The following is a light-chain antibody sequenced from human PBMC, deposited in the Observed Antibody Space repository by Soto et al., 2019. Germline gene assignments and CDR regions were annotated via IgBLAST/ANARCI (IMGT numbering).Light chain of an antibody. CDR1: QGIDSS. V-gene: IGKV1-12*01. CDR3: QQTNSFPIT. CDR2: AAS. Sequence: ILLTQSPSSLCAWVGDRVTITCRASQGIDSSFAWYQQKPGKAPKLLIYAASSLQSGVPSRFSGSGSGTDFTLTISSLQPEDFATYYCQQTNSFPITFGQGTRLEIK. J-gene: IGKJ5*01.